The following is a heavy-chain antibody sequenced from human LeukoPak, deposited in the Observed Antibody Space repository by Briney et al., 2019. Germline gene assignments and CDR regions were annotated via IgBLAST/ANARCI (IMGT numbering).Heavy chain of an antibody. CDR1: GYTFTGYY. D-gene: IGHD3-9*01. CDR3: ARGLDILTGYVSPILR. V-gene: IGHV1-2*02. CDR2: INPNSGGT. Sequence: GASVKVSCKASGYTFTGYYMYWVRQAPGQGLEWMGWINPNSGGTNYAQKFQGRVTMTRDTSISTAYMELSRLRSDDTAVYYCARGLDILTGYVSPILRWGQGTLVTVSS. J-gene: IGHJ4*02.